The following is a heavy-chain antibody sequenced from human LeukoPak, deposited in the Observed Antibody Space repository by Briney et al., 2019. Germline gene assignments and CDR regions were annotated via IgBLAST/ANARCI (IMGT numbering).Heavy chain of an antibody. D-gene: IGHD5-18*01. CDR2: IFPRDSHI. CDR1: GDTFSNNW. Sequence: GESLKISCQGSGDTFSNNWIAWVRQTPGKGLEWMGSIFPRDSHIGYNPAFQGQVTISADKSISTAYLQWSSLKASDTAMYYCARQYSRSLDYWGQGTLVTVSS. J-gene: IGHJ4*02. V-gene: IGHV5-51*01. CDR3: ARQYSRSLDY.